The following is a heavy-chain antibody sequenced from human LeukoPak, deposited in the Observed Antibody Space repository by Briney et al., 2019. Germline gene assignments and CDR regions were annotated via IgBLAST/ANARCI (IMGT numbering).Heavy chain of an antibody. CDR2: ISGSGGAT. D-gene: IGHD3-10*01. CDR3: ARGGVDYYGSGTYYLMYYFDH. Sequence: PGGSLRLSCAASGFTFSNYAMRWVRQAPGKGLEWVSGISGSGGATYYADSVKGRFTISRDDPHNTLYLQMNSLRAEDTAVYFCARGGVDYYGSGTYYLMYYFDHWGQGALVTVSS. V-gene: IGHV3-23*01. J-gene: IGHJ4*02. CDR1: GFTFSNYA.